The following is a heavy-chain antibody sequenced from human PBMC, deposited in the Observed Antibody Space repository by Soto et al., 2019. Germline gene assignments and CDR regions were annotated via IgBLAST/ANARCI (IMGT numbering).Heavy chain of an antibody. D-gene: IGHD2-2*01. V-gene: IGHV3-64D*06. CDR3: VKDRYVDY. CDR2: ISSNGDST. CDR1: GFTIINYA. J-gene: IGHJ4*02. Sequence: ESGGGLVQPGGSLRLSCSVSGFTIINYAMHWVRQAPGKGLQYVASISSNGDSTYYADSVKGRFTISRDNSKNTLYLQMSSLRAEDTGVYYCVKDRYVDYWGQGILVTVSS.